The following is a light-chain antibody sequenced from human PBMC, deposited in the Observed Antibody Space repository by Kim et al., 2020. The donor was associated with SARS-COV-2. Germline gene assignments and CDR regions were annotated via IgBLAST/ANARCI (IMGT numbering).Light chain of an antibody. V-gene: IGLV1-51*01. J-gene: IGLJ2*01. CDR2: DSN. CDR1: TSNIGTNF. Sequence: GQKVTSSCSARTSNIGTNFVSWYKQLPGKAPKLLIYDSNERPSGIPDRFSASESGTSATLGITGLQTGDEAVYYCGTWDSSLSAGVFGGGTQLTVL. CDR3: GTWDSSLSAGV.